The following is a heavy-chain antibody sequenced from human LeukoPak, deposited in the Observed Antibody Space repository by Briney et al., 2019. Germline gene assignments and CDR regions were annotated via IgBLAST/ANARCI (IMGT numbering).Heavy chain of an antibody. D-gene: IGHD2-2*01. CDR3: ARATYPDCSSTSCYPDY. J-gene: IGHJ4*02. Sequence: GGSLRLSCAASGFTFSSYSMNWVRQAPGKGLEWVSSISSSSSYIYYADSVKGRFTISRDNAKNSLYLQMNSMRAEDTAVYYCARATYPDCSSTSCYPDYWGQGTLVTVSS. CDR2: ISSSSSYI. V-gene: IGHV3-21*01. CDR1: GFTFSSYS.